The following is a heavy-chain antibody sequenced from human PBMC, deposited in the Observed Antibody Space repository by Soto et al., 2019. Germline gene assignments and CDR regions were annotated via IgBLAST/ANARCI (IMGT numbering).Heavy chain of an antibody. D-gene: IGHD3-16*02. CDR2: IDPSDSYT. Sequence: EVQLVQSGAEVKKPGESLRISCKGSGYSFTSYWISWVRQMPGKGLEWMGRIDPSDSYTNYSPSFQGHVTISADKSISTAYLPWSSLKASDTAMYYCASSPVWGSYRSYFDYWGQGTLVTVSS. CDR3: ASSPVWGSYRSYFDY. J-gene: IGHJ4*02. CDR1: GYSFTSYW. V-gene: IGHV5-10-1*01.